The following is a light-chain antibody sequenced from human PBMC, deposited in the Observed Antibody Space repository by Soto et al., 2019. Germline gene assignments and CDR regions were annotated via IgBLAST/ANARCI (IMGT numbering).Light chain of an antibody. CDR2: EVS. Sequence: QSALTQPASVSGSPGQSITISCTGTSSDVGGYNYVSWYQQHPGKVPKLMIYEVSNRPSGVSNRFSGSTSGNTASLTISGLQAEDEADYYCSSFTSGSTLFGTGTKVTVL. CDR3: SSFTSGSTL. V-gene: IGLV2-14*01. CDR1: SSDVGGYNY. J-gene: IGLJ1*01.